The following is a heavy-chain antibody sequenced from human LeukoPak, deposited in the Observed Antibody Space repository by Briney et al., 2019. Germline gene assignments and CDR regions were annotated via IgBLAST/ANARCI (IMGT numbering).Heavy chain of an antibody. J-gene: IGHJ5*02. CDR1: GFTFSSYG. Sequence: GGSLRLSCAASGFTFSSYGMHWVRQAPGKGLEWVAVISYDGSNKYYADSVKGRFTISRDNAENTLYLQMNSLRPEDTAVYYCARDRIYDSNKQGWFDPWGQGILVTVSS. D-gene: IGHD3-22*01. V-gene: IGHV3-30*03. CDR2: ISYDGSNK. CDR3: ARDRIYDSNKQGWFDP.